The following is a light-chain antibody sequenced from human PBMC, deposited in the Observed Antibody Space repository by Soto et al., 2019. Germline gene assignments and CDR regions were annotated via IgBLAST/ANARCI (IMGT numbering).Light chain of an antibody. Sequence: EIVLTQSPGTLSLSPGERATLSCRASQSVTSNYLAWCQQKPGQTPRHLIYGASSRATGIPDRFSGSGSGTDFSLTISGLEPEDLAVYYCQQYGSSFWTFGQGTKVEIK. CDR2: GAS. CDR1: QSVTSNY. V-gene: IGKV3-20*01. J-gene: IGKJ1*01. CDR3: QQYGSSFWT.